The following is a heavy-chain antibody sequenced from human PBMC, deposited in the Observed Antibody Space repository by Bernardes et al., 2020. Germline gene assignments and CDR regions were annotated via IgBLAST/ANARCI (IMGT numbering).Heavy chain of an antibody. D-gene: IGHD5-12*01. CDR3: ARVDSGYDYFADY. J-gene: IGHJ4*02. Sequence: GGSLRLSCAASGFTVSSNDMSWVRQAPGKGLEWVSVIYSGGSTYYADSVKGGFTISRDNSKNTLYLQMNSLRAEDTAVYYCARVDSGYDYFADYWCQGTLVTVSS. CDR2: IYSGGST. V-gene: IGHV3-53*01. CDR1: GFTVSSND.